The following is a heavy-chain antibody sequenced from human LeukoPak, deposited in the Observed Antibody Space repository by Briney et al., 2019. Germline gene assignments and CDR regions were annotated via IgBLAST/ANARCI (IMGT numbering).Heavy chain of an antibody. CDR3: ARDRNEGSSWPVFDY. J-gene: IGHJ4*02. V-gene: IGHV3-66*01. CDR2: IYSGGST. CDR1: GFIVSSNY. D-gene: IGHD6-13*01. Sequence: GGSLRLSCAASGFIVSSNYMSWVRQAPGKGLEWVSVIYSGGSTFYADSVKGRFTISRDNSKNTLYLQMNSLRAEDTAVYYCARDRNEGSSWPVFDYWGQGTLVTVSS.